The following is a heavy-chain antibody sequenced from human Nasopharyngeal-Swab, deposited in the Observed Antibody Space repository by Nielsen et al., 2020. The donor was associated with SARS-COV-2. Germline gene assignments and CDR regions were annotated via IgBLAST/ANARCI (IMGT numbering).Heavy chain of an antibody. J-gene: IGHJ3*02. CDR3: ANLIFGDAFDI. Sequence: GESLKISCAASGFTFSAYGMHWVRQAPGKGLDWVAFIWYDGSNKYYADSVKGRFTISRDNSKNTLYLQMNSLRAEDTAVYYCANLIFGDAFDIWGQGTMVTVSS. CDR2: IWYDGSNK. V-gene: IGHV3-30*02. CDR1: GFTFSAYG. D-gene: IGHD3-3*01.